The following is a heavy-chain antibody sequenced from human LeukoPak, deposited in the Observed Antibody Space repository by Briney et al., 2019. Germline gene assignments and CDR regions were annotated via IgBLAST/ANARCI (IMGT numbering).Heavy chain of an antibody. J-gene: IGHJ4*02. D-gene: IGHD3-22*01. CDR1: GYTFSSYW. Sequence: GGSLRLSCAASGYTFSSYWIHWVRQAPGKGLVWVSRIDSGGNITTYADSVKGRFTISRDNAKNTLYLQMNSLRAEDTAVYYCARISYDSSGYYDYWGQGTLVTVSS. CDR2: IDSGGNIT. CDR3: ARISYDSSGYYDY. V-gene: IGHV3-74*03.